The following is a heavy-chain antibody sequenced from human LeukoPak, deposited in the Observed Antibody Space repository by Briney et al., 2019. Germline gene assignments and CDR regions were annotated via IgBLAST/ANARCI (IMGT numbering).Heavy chain of an antibody. CDR1: GGSISSGGYY. CDR2: IYYSGST. V-gene: IGHV4-31*03. Sequence: PSETLSLTCTVSGGSISSGGYYWSWIRQHLGKGLEWIGYIYYSGSTYYNPSLKSRVTILVDTSKNQFSLKLSSVTAADTAVYYCARAHSYRDGYNYWAFDIWGQGTMVTVSS. D-gene: IGHD5-24*01. CDR3: ARAHSYRDGYNYWAFDI. J-gene: IGHJ3*02.